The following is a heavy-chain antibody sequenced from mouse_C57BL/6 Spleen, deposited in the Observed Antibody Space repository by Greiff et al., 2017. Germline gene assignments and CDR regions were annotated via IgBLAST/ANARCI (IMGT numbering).Heavy chain of an antibody. CDR1: GFNIKDYY. V-gene: IGHV14-1*01. Sequence: EVQLQQSGAELVRPGASVKLSCTASGFNIKDYYMHWVKQRPEQGLEWIGRIDPEDGDTEYAPKFQGKATMTADTSSNTAYLQLSSLTSEDTAVYYCTGYYVSFYAMDYWGQGTSVTVSS. D-gene: IGHD1-1*01. J-gene: IGHJ4*01. CDR3: TGYYVSFYAMDY. CDR2: IDPEDGDT.